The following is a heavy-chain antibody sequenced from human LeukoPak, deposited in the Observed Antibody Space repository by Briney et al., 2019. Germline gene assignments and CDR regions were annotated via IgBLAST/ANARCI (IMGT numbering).Heavy chain of an antibody. CDR3: ARDTAMANGWFDP. D-gene: IGHD5-18*01. CDR1: GYTFTYRY. CDR2: INPNSGGP. Sequence: GASVKVSCKASGYTFTYRYLHWVRQAPGQGLEWMGWINPNSGGPNYAQKFQGRVTMTRDTSISTAYMELSRLRSDDTAVYYCARDTAMANGWFDPWGQGTLVTVSS. V-gene: IGHV1-2*02. J-gene: IGHJ5*02.